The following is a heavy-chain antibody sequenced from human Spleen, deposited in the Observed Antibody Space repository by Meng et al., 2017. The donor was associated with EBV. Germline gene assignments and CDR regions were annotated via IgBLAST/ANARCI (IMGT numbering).Heavy chain of an antibody. CDR2: IYHSGFR. Sequence: VQLQESAHGLVRPPGTLSLTCTVSVGSITNANWWTWVRQSPGKGLEWIGEIYHSGFRTYNPSLESRVTISVDKSKHQFSLNVNSVTAADTAVYYCATGMFSYGPFDTWGQGTLVTVSS. V-gene: IGHV4-4*03. J-gene: IGHJ4*02. D-gene: IGHD3-10*01. CDR3: ATGMFSYGPFDT. CDR1: VGSITNANW.